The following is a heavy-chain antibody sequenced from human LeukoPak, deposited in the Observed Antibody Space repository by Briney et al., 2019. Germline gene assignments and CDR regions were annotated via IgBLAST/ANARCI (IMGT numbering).Heavy chain of an antibody. CDR3: TAYYYDTSSYTDY. D-gene: IGHD3-22*01. Sequence: GGSLRLSCAASGFTFSSYAMSWVRQAPGKGLEWVSAISGSGGRTYYEDSVKGRFTLSKDKYKNTLYLQMNSLRAEDTAMYYCTAYYYDTSSYTDYWGQGALVTVSS. J-gene: IGHJ4*02. CDR2: ISGSGGRT. CDR1: GFTFSSYA. V-gene: IGHV3-23*01.